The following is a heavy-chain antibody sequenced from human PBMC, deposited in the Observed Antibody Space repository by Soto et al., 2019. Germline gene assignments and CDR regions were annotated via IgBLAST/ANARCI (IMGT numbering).Heavy chain of an antibody. V-gene: IGHV3-23*01. D-gene: IGHD6-19*01. CDR1: GFPLCSYS. CDR2: ISGSGGST. Sequence: GGALRLSRATSGFPLCSYSQSLVRPAPGEGLEWVSTISGSGGSTYYADSVKGRFTISRDNSKNTLYLQMNSLRAEDTAVYYCAKRMSLPVAGPHPFDYWGQGTLVTVSS. J-gene: IGHJ4*02. CDR3: AKRMSLPVAGPHPFDY.